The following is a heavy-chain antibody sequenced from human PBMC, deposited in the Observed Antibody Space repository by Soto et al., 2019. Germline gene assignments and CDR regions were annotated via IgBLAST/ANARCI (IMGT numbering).Heavy chain of an antibody. Sequence: QLQLQESGPGLVKPSETLSLTCTVSGGSISSSSYYWGWIRQPPGKGLEWIGSIYYSGSTYYNPSLKSRVPISVDTSKNQFSLKLSSVTAADTAVYYCASRYCSSTSCYPDYWYFDLWGRGTLVTVSS. CDR1: GGSISSSSYY. J-gene: IGHJ2*01. D-gene: IGHD2-2*01. V-gene: IGHV4-39*01. CDR3: ASRYCSSTSCYPDYWYFDL. CDR2: IYYSGST.